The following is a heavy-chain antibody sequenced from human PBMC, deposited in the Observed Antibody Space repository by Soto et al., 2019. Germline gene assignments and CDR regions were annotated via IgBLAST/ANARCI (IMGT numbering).Heavy chain of an antibody. Sequence: GGSLRLSCAASGFTFSSYSMNWVRQAPGKGLEWVSYISSSSSTIYYADSVKGRFTISRDNAKNSLYLQMNSLRAEDTAVYYWARDLRHDFWSGYSRPTDYWGQGTLVTVSS. CDR3: ARDLRHDFWSGYSRPTDY. V-gene: IGHV3-48*01. CDR2: ISSSSSTI. CDR1: GFTFSSYS. D-gene: IGHD3-3*01. J-gene: IGHJ4*02.